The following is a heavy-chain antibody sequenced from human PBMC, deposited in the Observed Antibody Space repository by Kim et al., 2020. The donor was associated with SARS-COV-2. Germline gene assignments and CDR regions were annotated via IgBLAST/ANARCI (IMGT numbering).Heavy chain of an antibody. J-gene: IGHJ6*02. CDR3: ARSGYYYGMDV. CDR1: GFTFSSYW. Sequence: GGSLRLSCAASGFTFSSYWMNWVRQAPGKGLERVAKIKQDGSEKTYVDSVKGRFTISRDNAKNSLYLQMNSLRAEDTSVYFCARSGYYYGMDVWGQGTTV. V-gene: IGHV3-7*01. CDR2: IKQDGSEK.